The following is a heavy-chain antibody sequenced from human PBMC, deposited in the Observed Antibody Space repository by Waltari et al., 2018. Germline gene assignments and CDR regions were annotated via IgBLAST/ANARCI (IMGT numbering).Heavy chain of an antibody. J-gene: IGHJ3*01. CDR2: ISWNSYSL. CDR3: AKKKYMTSSSGALDL. Sequence: EVQLVESGGGSVQPGRSLRLSCSGSGFIFDDFAIHWVRQPPGKGLEWISGISWNSYSLTYAASVRGRFTISRDTATKSVYLQMNSLRLEDTAVYYCAKKKYMTSSSGALDLWGQGTMVTVSS. D-gene: IGHD6-6*01. CDR1: GFIFDDFA. V-gene: IGHV3-9*01.